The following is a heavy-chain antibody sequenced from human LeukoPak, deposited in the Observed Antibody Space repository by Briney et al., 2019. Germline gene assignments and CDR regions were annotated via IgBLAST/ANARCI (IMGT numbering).Heavy chain of an antibody. CDR1: GFTFSSYW. D-gene: IGHD3-9*01. V-gene: IGHV3-7*01. CDR2: IKQDGSEK. Sequence: GGSLRLSCAASGFTFSSYWMSWVRQAPGKGLEWVANIKQDGSEKYCVDSVKGRFTISRDNSKNTLYLQMNSLRAEDTAVYYCAKDNGILTGYYYYYYMDVWGKGTRSPSP. CDR3: AKDNGILTGYYYYYYMDV. J-gene: IGHJ6*03.